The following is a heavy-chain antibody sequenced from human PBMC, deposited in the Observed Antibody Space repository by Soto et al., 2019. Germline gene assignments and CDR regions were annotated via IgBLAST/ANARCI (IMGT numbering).Heavy chain of an antibody. J-gene: IGHJ6*02. Sequence: PGESLKISCKGSGYSFTSYWIGWVRQMPGKGLEWMGIIYPGDSDTRYSPSFQGQVTISADKSISTAYLQWSSLKASDTAMYYCARTYYYGSGSRVRGHYYGMDVWGQGTTVTVSS. CDR2: IYPGDSDT. CDR3: ARTYYYGSGSRVRGHYYGMDV. CDR1: GYSFTSYW. V-gene: IGHV5-51*01. D-gene: IGHD3-10*01.